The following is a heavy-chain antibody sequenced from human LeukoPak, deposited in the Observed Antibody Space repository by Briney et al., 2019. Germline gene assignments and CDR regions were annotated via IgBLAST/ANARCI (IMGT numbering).Heavy chain of an antibody. Sequence: GGSLRLSCAASGFTVSSNYMSWVRQAPGKGLEWVSVIYSGGSTYYADSVKGRFTISRDNSKNTLYLQMNSLRAEDTAVYYCARAYCSSTSCYCDYWGQETLVTVSS. CDR2: IYSGGST. V-gene: IGHV3-53*01. CDR3: ARAYCSSTSCYCDY. D-gene: IGHD2-2*01. J-gene: IGHJ4*02. CDR1: GFTVSSNY.